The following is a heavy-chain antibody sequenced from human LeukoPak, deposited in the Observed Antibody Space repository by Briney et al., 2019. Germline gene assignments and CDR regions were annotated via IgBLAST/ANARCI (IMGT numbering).Heavy chain of an antibody. CDR2: IRYDGSNK. V-gene: IGHV3-30*02. D-gene: IGHD3-10*01. Sequence: GGSLRLSCAASGFTFSSYGMHWVRQAPGKGLEWVAFIRYDGSNKYYADSVKGRFTISRDNSKNTLYLQMSSLRDEDTAVYYCARPNMVQGTNIAAFDSWGQGTLVTVSS. CDR1: GFTFSSYG. J-gene: IGHJ4*02. CDR3: ARPNMVQGTNIAAFDS.